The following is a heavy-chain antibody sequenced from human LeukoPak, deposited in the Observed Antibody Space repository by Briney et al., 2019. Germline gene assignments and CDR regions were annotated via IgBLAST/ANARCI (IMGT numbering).Heavy chain of an antibody. CDR3: AREGGPLNWFDP. J-gene: IGHJ5*02. D-gene: IGHD1-26*01. V-gene: IGHV6-1*01. Sequence: PSQTLSLSCAISGDIVSSNSAAWNWIRQSPSRGLEWLGRTHYRSKWYNDYAVSVKSRITIKPDTSKNQFSLQLNSVTPEDTAVYYCAREGGPLNWFDPWGQPTLVTVSS. CDR1: GDIVSSNSAA. CDR2: THYRSKWYN.